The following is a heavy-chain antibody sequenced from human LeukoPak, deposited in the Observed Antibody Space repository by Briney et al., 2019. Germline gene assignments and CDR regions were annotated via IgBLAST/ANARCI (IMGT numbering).Heavy chain of an antibody. D-gene: IGHD3-10*01. CDR1: GGSISSYY. CDR3: ARGRMPVWFGESLGGMDV. CDR2: IYTSGST. V-gene: IGHV4-4*07. J-gene: IGHJ6*02. Sequence: SETLSLTCTVSGGSISSYYWSWIRQPAGKGLEWIGRIYTSGSTNYNPSLKSRATMSVDTSKNQFSLKLSSVTAADTAVYYCARGRMPVWFGESLGGMDVWGQGTTVTVSS.